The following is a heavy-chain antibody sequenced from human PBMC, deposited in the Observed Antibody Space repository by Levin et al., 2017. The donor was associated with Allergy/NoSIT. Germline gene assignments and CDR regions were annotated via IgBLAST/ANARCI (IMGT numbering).Heavy chain of an antibody. CDR1: GFTFGDFA. J-gene: IGHJ4*02. CDR3: TRVPQNGYYYPFDF. D-gene: IGHD3-22*01. Sequence: GGSLRLSCAGSGFTFGDFALTWFRQAPGKGLEWVGFITSKRYGGTTQYAASVKVRFTISRADSKSIAFLQMNSPKTEDIAVYYCTRVPQNGYYYPFDFWGQGTLVTVSS. V-gene: IGHV3-49*03. CDR2: ITSKRYGGTT.